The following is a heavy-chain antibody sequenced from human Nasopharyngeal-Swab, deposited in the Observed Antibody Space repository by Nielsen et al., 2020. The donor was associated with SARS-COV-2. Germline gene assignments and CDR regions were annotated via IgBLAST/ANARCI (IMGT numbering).Heavy chain of an antibody. J-gene: IGHJ4*02. CDR1: GGSISSNY. CDR2: IYYSGST. CDR3: ARGRGTRSYFDY. V-gene: IGHV4-59*01. D-gene: IGHD3/OR15-3a*01. Sequence: SETLSRNCTDWGGSISSNYRSWIRQPPGKGLEWIGYIYYSGSTNYNPSLKSRVTISVDTSKNQLSLKLTSVTAADTAVYYCARGRGTRSYFDYWGQGTQVTVSS.